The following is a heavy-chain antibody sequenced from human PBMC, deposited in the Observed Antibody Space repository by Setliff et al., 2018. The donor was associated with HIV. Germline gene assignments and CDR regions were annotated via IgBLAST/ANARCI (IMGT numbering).Heavy chain of an antibody. D-gene: IGHD1-26*01. J-gene: IGHJ4*02. CDR1: GGSITGHY. V-gene: IGHV4-59*11. CDR3: ARDRGSGSWFDF. CDR2: IHYSGSS. Sequence: LSLTCTVSGGSITGHYWSWIRQPPGKGLEWIGYIHYSGSSNYNPSLKSRVSISVDTSKKQVSLKLNSVTAADTAVYYCARDRGSGSWFDFWGQGALVTVSS.